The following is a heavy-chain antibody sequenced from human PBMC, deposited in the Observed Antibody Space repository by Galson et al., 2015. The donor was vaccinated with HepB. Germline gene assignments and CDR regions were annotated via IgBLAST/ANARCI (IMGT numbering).Heavy chain of an antibody. CDR3: ARKNSLAGATYFDY. D-gene: IGHD1-1*01. Sequence: SVKVSCKASGYSFTSYGISWVRQAPGQGLEWMGWISAYNGDTNYAQKLQGRVTMTTDTSTSTVYMELRSLRSDDTAVYYCARKNSLAGATYFDYWGQGTLVTVSS. CDR2: ISAYNGDT. V-gene: IGHV1-18*01. J-gene: IGHJ4*02. CDR1: GYSFTSYG.